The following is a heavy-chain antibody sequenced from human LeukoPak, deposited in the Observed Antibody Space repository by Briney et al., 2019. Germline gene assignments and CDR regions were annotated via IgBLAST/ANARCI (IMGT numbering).Heavy chain of an antibody. CDR1: GGTFSSYA. CDR2: IIPIFGTA. Sequence: ASVTVSCKASGGTFSSYAISWVRQGPGQGLEWMGGIIPIFGTANYAQKFQGRVTITADESTSTAYMELSSLRSEDTAVYYCARDAEYSSSLDYWGQGTLVTVSS. D-gene: IGHD6-6*01. V-gene: IGHV1-69*13. CDR3: ARDAEYSSSLDY. J-gene: IGHJ4*02.